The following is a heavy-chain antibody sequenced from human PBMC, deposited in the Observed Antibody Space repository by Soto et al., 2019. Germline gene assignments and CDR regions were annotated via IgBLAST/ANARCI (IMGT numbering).Heavy chain of an antibody. D-gene: IGHD4-17*01. V-gene: IGHV5-51*01. J-gene: IGHJ6*03. Sequence: PGESLKISCKGSGYSFTSYWIGWVRQMPGKGLEWMGIIYPGDSDTRYSPSFQGQVTISADKSISTAYLQWSSLKASDTAMYYCARSTVRFISHYYYYMEVWGKGTTVTVS. CDR3: ARSTVRFISHYYYYMEV. CDR1: GYSFTSYW. CDR2: IYPGDSDT.